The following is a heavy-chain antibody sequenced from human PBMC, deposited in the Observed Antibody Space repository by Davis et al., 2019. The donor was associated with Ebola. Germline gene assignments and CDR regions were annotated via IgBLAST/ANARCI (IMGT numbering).Heavy chain of an antibody. CDR3: ARASFGYNSGWYADY. Sequence: AASVKVSCKASGFILTNYAIHWVRQAPGQRLEWMGWVHGGNGNTKYSQRFQGRVTITTDTSASTVYLDLTSLRSDGTAVFYCARASFGYNSGWYADYWGPGSLVTVSS. J-gene: IGHJ4*02. D-gene: IGHD6-19*01. V-gene: IGHV1-3*01. CDR2: VHGGNGNT. CDR1: GFILTNYA.